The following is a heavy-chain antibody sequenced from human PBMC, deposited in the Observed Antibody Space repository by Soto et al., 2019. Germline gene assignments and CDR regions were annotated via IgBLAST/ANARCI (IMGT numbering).Heavy chain of an antibody. CDR2: ISAYNGNT. D-gene: IGHD3-3*01. CDR1: GYTFSSYG. CDR3: ARTLNEWLLGLE. J-gene: IGHJ4*02. V-gene: IGHV1-18*01. Sequence: QVKLVQSGGEVKKPGASVKISCKASGYTFSSYGISWVRKAPGQGHEWMGWISAYNGNTNYAQKFQGRVTMTTDTSTSTAYMELRSLRSDDTAIYYCARTLNEWLLGLEWGQGTLVTVSS.